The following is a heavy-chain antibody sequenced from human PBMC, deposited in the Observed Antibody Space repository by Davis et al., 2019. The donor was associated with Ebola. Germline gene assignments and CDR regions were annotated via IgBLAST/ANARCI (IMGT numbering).Heavy chain of an antibody. CDR2: ISGSGGRT. CDR1: AFSFSSYA. J-gene: IGHJ6*02. CDR3: ARSDDCISTSCFLYYYYGMDV. D-gene: IGHD2-2*01. V-gene: IGHV3-23*01. Sequence: RRSLRPSCPPSAFSFSSYATSCVRQAPGAGLGWVSAISGSGGRTYYADSVEGRFNISRNNSKNTLYLQMNSLRAGDTAVYYCARSDDCISTSCFLYYYYGMDVWGQGTTVTVSS.